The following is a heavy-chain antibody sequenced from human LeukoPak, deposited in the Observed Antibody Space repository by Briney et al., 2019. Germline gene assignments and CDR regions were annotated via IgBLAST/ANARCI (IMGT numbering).Heavy chain of an antibody. CDR2: IYYSGST. CDR1: GGSISSYY. Sequence: SETLSLTCTVSGGSISSYYWSWIRQPPGKGLEWIGYIYYSGSTNYNPSLKSRVTISVDTSKNQFSLKLSSVTAADTAVYYCARDTDYWGQGTLVTSPQ. CDR3: ARDTDY. J-gene: IGHJ4*02. V-gene: IGHV4-59*01.